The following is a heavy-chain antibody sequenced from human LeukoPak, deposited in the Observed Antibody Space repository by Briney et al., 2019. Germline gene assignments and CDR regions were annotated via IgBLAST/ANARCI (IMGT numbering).Heavy chain of an antibody. J-gene: IGHJ4*02. V-gene: IGHV4-59*08. D-gene: IGHD3-22*01. CDR3: ATCDSSGYKFDY. CDR2: IYYSGST. CDR1: GGSISSYF. Sequence: PSETLSLTCTVSGGSISSYFWSWIRRPPGKGLEWIGYIYYSGSTNYNPSHKSRVTISVDTSKNQFSLKLSSVTAADTAVYYCATCDSSGYKFDYWGQGTLVTVSS.